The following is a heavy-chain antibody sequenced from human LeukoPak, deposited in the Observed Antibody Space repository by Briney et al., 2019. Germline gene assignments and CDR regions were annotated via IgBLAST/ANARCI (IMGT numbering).Heavy chain of an antibody. CDR1: GGSISSYY. CDR2: IYTSGST. Sequence: SETLSLTCTVSGGSISSYYWSWIRQPAGKGLEWIGRIYTSGSTNYNPSLKSRVTMSVDTSKNQFSLKLSSVTAAHTAVYYCAREAGYCSGGSCYVLDNWFDPWGQGTLVTVSS. J-gene: IGHJ5*02. V-gene: IGHV4-4*07. D-gene: IGHD2-15*01. CDR3: AREAGYCSGGSCYVLDNWFDP.